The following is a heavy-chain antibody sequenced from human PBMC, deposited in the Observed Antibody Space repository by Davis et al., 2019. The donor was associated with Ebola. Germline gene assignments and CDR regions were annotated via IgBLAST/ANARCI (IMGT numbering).Heavy chain of an antibody. CDR3: ARVSDGIAAAGPNYYYYGMDV. Sequence: SQTLSLTCAVYGGSFSDYYWSWIRQPPGKGLEWIGEINHSGSTNYNPSLKSRVTISVDTSKNQFSLKLSSVTAADTAVYYCARVSDGIAAAGPNYYYYGMDVWGQGTTVTVSS. CDR2: INHSGST. V-gene: IGHV4-34*01. D-gene: IGHD6-13*01. CDR1: GGSFSDYY. J-gene: IGHJ6*02.